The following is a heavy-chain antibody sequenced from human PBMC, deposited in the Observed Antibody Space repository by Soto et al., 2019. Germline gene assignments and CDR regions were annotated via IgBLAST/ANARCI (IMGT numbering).Heavy chain of an antibody. D-gene: IGHD3-3*01. CDR2: MNPNSGNT. J-gene: IGHJ4*02. V-gene: IGHV1-8*01. CDR1: GYTFTSYD. Sequence: ASVKVSCKASGYTFTSYDINWVRQATGQGLEWMGWMNPNSGNTGYAQKFQGRVTMTRNTSISTAYMELSSLRSEDTAVYYCARFLVAWSITIFGGVPTLDYWGQGTLVTVSS. CDR3: ARFLVAWSITIFGGVPTLDY.